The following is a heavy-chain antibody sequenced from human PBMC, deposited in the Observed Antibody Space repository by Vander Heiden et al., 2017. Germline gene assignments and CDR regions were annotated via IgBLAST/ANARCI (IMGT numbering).Heavy chain of an antibody. Sequence: QVQLVQSGAEVKKPGSSVKVSCKASGGTFSSYAISWVRQAPGQGLEWMGGIIPIFGTANYAQKFQGRVTITADESTSTAYMELSSLRSEDTAVYYCARGRHCSSTSCYSGEGYYYGMDVWGQGTTVTVSS. CDR2: IIPIFGTA. CDR3: ARGRHCSSTSCYSGEGYYYGMDV. J-gene: IGHJ6*02. D-gene: IGHD2-2*01. V-gene: IGHV1-69*01. CDR1: GGTFSSYA.